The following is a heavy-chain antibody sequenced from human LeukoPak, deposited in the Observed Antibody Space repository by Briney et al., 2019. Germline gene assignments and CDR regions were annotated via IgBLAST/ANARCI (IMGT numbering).Heavy chain of an antibody. CDR2: IYHSGST. D-gene: IGHD5-18*01. CDR1: GGSISSGDYY. V-gene: IGHV4-30-4*01. J-gene: IGHJ4*02. Sequence: PSETLSLTCTVSGGSISSGDYYWSWIRQPPGKGLEWIGYIYHSGSTYYNPSLKSRVTISVDTSKNQFSLKLSSVTAADTAVYYCARSGYSYDYDYWGQGTLVTVSS. CDR3: ARSGYSYDYDY.